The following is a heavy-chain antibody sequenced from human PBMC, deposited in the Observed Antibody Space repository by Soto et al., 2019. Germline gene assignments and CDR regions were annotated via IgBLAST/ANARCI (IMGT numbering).Heavy chain of an antibody. Sequence: GGSLRLSCAASGFTFSSYTLNWVRRAPGKGLGWVATSSARRTGNTHYSDSVRGRFTLSRDYSRNILFLQMDSLRADDTALYYCTTWLTAHSEYWGRGTQVSVSS. CDR1: GFTFSSYT. V-gene: IGHV3-23*01. CDR2: SSARRTGNT. D-gene: IGHD2-21*02. J-gene: IGHJ4*02. CDR3: TTWLTAHSEY.